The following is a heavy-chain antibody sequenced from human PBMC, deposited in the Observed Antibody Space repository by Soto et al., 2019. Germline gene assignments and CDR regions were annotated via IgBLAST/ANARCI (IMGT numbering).Heavy chain of an antibody. D-gene: IGHD1-1*01. V-gene: IGHV3-21*01. J-gene: IGHJ4*02. CDR2: ISSGSSYI. CDR3: ARDLPTRDLGY. Sequence: PGGSLRLSCAASGFTFSSYSMNWVRQAPGKGLEWVSSISSGSSYIFYADSVKGRFTISRDNAKNSLYLQMNSLRAEDTAVYYCARDLPTRDLGYWGQGTLVTIAS. CDR1: GFTFSSYS.